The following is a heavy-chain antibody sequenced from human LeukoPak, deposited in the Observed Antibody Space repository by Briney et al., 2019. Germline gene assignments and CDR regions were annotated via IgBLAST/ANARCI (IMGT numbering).Heavy chain of an antibody. CDR1: GFTFSNYG. V-gene: IGHV3-33*06. J-gene: IGHJ4*02. CDR2: IWSNGRNK. CDR3: VKELGPFTGFDN. D-gene: IGHD3-16*01. Sequence: GGSLRLSCAASGFTFSNYGMHWVRQAPGKGLEWVAVIWSNGRNKYYADSVKGRFTISRDNSKNTPDLEMISLRADDTAIYYCVKELGPFTGFDNWGQGTLVTVSS.